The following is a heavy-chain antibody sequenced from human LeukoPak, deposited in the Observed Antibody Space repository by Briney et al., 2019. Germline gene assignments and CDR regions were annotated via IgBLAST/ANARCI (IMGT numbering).Heavy chain of an antibody. CDR1: GGSISSYY. V-gene: IGHV4-4*07. CDR3: ARVLRTYNWFDP. Sequence: SETLSLTCTVSGGSISSYYWSWIRQPAGKGLEWIGRIYISGSTNYNPSLKSRVTMSVDTSKNQFSLKLSSVTAADTAVYYCARVLRTYNWFDPWGQGTLVTVSS. CDR2: IYISGST. J-gene: IGHJ5*02. D-gene: IGHD3-16*01.